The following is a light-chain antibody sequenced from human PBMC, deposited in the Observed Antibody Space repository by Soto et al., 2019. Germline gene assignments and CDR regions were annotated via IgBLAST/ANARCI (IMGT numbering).Light chain of an antibody. J-gene: IGKJ4*01. V-gene: IGKV3-15*01. CDR3: QQYNDWPLT. CDR2: GAS. Sequence: EIVMTQSPATLSVSPGERATLSCRASQSISSDLAWYQQKPGQAPRLLIYGASTRATGIPARFSGSGSATEFTLTISGLQSEDLAIFYCQQYNDWPLTFGGGTKVEIK. CDR1: QSISSD.